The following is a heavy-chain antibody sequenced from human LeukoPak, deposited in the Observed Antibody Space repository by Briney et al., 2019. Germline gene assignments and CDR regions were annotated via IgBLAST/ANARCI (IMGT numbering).Heavy chain of an antibody. CDR3: ARERSSGYVFDV. D-gene: IGHD6-19*01. V-gene: IGHV3-21*01. Sequence: GGSLRLSCAASGFIFNTYTMNWVRQAPGKGLEWVSSISSRSSYIYYADSVKGRFTISRDNAKNSLYLQLNSLRAEDTAVYYCARERSSGYVFDVWGQGTMVTVSS. J-gene: IGHJ3*01. CDR1: GFIFNTYT. CDR2: ISSRSSYI.